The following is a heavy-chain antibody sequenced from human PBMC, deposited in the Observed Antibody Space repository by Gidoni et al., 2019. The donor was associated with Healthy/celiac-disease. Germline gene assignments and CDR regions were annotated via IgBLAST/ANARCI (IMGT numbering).Heavy chain of an antibody. CDR1: GFSFSSYA. V-gene: IGHV3-30-3*01. CDR3: ARDLYSSSDGYFDY. J-gene: IGHJ4*02. Sequence: QVQLVESGGGVVQPGRPLRLSCAAGGFSFSSYAMQWVRQAPGQGLEGLAVISYDGSNTYYAASVKGRFTLSRDNSKNTLYLQMNSLRAEDTAVYYCARDLYSSSDGYFDYWGQGTLVTVSS. D-gene: IGHD6-6*01. CDR2: ISYDGSNT.